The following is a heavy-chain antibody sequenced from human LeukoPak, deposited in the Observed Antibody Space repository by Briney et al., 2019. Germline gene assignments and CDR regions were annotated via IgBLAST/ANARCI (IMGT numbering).Heavy chain of an antibody. Sequence: SETLSLTCTVSGGSIMSYYWSWIRQPPGKGLEWLGYVYHSGSTNYNPSLQSRVTISVDTSKNQFSLKLSSVTAADTAVYYCARGNLYYYDSSGYYFKFDYWGQGTLVTVSS. CDR1: GGSIMSYY. D-gene: IGHD3-22*01. V-gene: IGHV4-59*12. J-gene: IGHJ4*02. CDR3: ARGNLYYYDSSGYYFKFDY. CDR2: VYHSGST.